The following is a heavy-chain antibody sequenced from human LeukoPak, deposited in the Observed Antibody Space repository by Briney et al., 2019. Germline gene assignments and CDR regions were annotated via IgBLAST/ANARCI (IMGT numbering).Heavy chain of an antibody. Sequence: SETLSLTCAVYGGSFSGYYWSSIRQPPGKGLEWNGEINHSGSTNYNPSLKSRVTISVDTSKNQFSLKLSSVTAADTAVYYCARVRDYYGSGSYKVRDMDVWGKGTTVTVSS. J-gene: IGHJ6*03. D-gene: IGHD3-10*01. CDR2: INHSGST. V-gene: IGHV4-34*01. CDR3: ARVRDYYGSGSYKVRDMDV. CDR1: GGSFSGYY.